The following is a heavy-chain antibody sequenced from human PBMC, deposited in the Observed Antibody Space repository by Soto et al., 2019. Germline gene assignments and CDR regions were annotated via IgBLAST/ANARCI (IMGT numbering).Heavy chain of an antibody. J-gene: IGHJ5*02. CDR1: GGSISSGDYY. CDR2: IYYSGST. V-gene: IGHV4-30-4*01. Sequence: QVQLQESGPGLVKPSQTLSLTCTVSGGSISSGDYYWSWIRQPPGKGLEWIGYIYYSGSTYYNPSLKSRVTIALDTSKNQFSLKLSSVTAADTAVYYCARQQLVRGWFDPWGQGTLVTVSS. CDR3: ARQQLVRGWFDP. D-gene: IGHD6-13*01.